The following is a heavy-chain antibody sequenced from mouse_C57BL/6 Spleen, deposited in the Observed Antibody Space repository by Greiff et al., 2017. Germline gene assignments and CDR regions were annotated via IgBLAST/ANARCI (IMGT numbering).Heavy chain of an antibody. CDR3: TNYCAD. CDR2: IDPETGGT. V-gene: IGHV1-15*01. D-gene: IGHD1-1*01. J-gene: IGHJ3*01. Sequence: QVQLQQSGAELVRPGASVTLSCKASGYTFTDYEMPWVKPTPVHGLEWIGAIDPETGGTAYNQKFKGKAILTADKSSSTAYMELRSLTSEDSAVYYCTNYCADWGQGTRVTVSA. CDR1: GYTFTDYE.